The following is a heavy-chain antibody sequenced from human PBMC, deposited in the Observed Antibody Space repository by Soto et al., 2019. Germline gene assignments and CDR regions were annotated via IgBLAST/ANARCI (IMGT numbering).Heavy chain of an antibody. CDR3: ARRNYDFWSGYYTDNWFDP. CDR2: IYYSGST. D-gene: IGHD3-3*01. J-gene: IGHJ5*02. CDR1: GGSISSSSYY. V-gene: IGHV4-39*01. Sequence: PSETLSLTCTVSGGSISSSSYYWGWIRQPPGKGLEWIGSIYYSGSTYYNPSLKSRVTISVDTSKNQFPLKLSSVTAADTAVYYCARRNYDFWSGYYTDNWFDPWGQGTLVTVSS.